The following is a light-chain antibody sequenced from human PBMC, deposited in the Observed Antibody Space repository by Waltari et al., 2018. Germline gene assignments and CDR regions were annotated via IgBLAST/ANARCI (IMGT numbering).Light chain of an antibody. Sequence: SPATLSVSAGERATLSCRASQSVSGNLAWYQQKAGQAPRLLIYGASTRATGIPARFSGSGSGTEFTLSISSLQSEDFAVYYCQQYNDWPPWTFGQGTKVEIK. J-gene: IGKJ1*01. CDR2: GAS. CDR1: QSVSGN. CDR3: QQYNDWPPWT. V-gene: IGKV3-15*01.